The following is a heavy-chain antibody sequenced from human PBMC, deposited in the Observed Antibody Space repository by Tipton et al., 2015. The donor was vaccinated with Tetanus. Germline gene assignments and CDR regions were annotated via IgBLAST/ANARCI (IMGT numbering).Heavy chain of an antibody. D-gene: IGHD6-13*01. Sequence: TLSLTCTVSGGSISSDAHYWSWIRQPPGKGLEWIGYVYYTGSTNHNPALKSRVTISMDRSKNQISLQLTSVTAADTAVYFCAGVTAQRTELYFDHWGQGTLVTVSS. CDR1: GGSISSDAHY. J-gene: IGHJ4*02. CDR2: VYYTGST. V-gene: IGHV4-61*08. CDR3: AGVTAQRTELYFDH.